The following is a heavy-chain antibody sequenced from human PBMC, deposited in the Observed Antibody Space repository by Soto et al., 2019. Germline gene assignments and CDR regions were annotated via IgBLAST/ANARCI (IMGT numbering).Heavy chain of an antibody. Sequence: SETLSLTCTVSGGSISSGGYYWSWIRQHPGKGLEWIGYIYYSGSTYYNPSLKSRVTISVDTSKNQFSLKLSSVTAADTAVYYCARVDVTRGSYYFDYWGQGTLVTVSS. CDR1: GGSISSGGYY. V-gene: IGHV4-31*03. J-gene: IGHJ4*02. CDR3: ARVDVTRGSYYFDY. CDR2: IYYSGST. D-gene: IGHD2-21*02.